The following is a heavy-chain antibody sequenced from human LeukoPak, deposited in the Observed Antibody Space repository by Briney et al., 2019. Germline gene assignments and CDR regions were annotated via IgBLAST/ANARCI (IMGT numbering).Heavy chain of an antibody. J-gene: IGHJ3*02. CDR1: GYSFTSYG. Sequence: GESLKISCKGSGYSFTSYGISWVRQASGQGLESMGWISAYNGNTNYAQKLQGRVTMTTDTSTSTAYMELRSLRSDDTAVYYCARDLQQQERAFDIWGQGTMVTVSS. CDR2: ISAYNGNT. CDR3: ARDLQQQERAFDI. V-gene: IGHV1-18*01. D-gene: IGHD6-13*01.